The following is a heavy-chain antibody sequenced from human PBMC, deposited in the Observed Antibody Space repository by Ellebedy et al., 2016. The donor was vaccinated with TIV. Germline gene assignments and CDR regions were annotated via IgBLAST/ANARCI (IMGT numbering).Heavy chain of an antibody. CDR1: GFTFSSYG. V-gene: IGHV3-30*18. D-gene: IGHD2-15*01. J-gene: IGHJ4*02. CDR3: AKGRKDGGFSSFLDF. Sequence: GGSLRLXXAATGFTFSSYGMHWVRQAPGKGLEWVAIIKYDGSDKYYADSVKGRFTISRDNSKTTVYLQMSSLRAEDTATYYCAKGRKDGGFSSFLDFWGQGTLVTVSS. CDR2: IKYDGSDK.